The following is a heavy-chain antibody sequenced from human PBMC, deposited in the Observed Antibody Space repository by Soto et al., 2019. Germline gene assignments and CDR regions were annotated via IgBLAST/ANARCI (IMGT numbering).Heavy chain of an antibody. Sequence: GGSLRLSCAASGFTFSDYYMSWIGQSPGKGLEWVSYISSSGSTIYYADSVKGRFTISRDNAKNSLYLQMNSLRAEDTAVYYCARTNYYDSSGYSPGDYWGQGTLVTVSS. V-gene: IGHV3-11*01. J-gene: IGHJ4*02. CDR2: ISSSGSTI. CDR1: GFTFSDYY. D-gene: IGHD3-22*01. CDR3: ARTNYYDSSGYSPGDY.